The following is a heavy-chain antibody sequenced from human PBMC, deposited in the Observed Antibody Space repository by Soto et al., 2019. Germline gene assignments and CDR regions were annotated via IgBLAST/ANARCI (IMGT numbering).Heavy chain of an antibody. J-gene: IGHJ5*02. Sequence: PGGSLRLSCTPSGFTFADYVMTWVRQAPGKGPEWVSFIRSKADGGTTEYAASVKGRFTISRDDSKTIAYLQMNSLKTEDTAVYYCTRKVDTAMPLGSNWFDPWRQGPLVTVSS. V-gene: IGHV3-49*04. CDR2: IRSKADGGTT. D-gene: IGHD5-18*01. CDR3: TRKVDTAMPLGSNWFDP. CDR1: GFTFADYV.